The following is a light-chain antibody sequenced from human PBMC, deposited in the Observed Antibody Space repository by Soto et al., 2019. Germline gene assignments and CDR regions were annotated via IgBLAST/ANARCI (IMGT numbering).Light chain of an antibody. CDR2: EVS. V-gene: IGKV1-5*01. Sequence: DIPMTQSPSTLSASVGDRVTITCRASQSISSWLAWYQQKPGKVPKLLIYEVSSLESGVPSRVSGSGSGTEFTLTISSLQPDDFATYYCQHYNSYSGTFGQGTKLEIK. CDR3: QHYNSYSGT. J-gene: IGKJ2*02. CDR1: QSISSW.